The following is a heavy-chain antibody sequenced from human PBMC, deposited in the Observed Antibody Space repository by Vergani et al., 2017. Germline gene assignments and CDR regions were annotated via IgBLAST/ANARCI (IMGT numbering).Heavy chain of an antibody. J-gene: IGHJ5*02. CDR1: GGSFSGYY. CDR2: INHSGST. Sequence: QVQLQESGPGLVKPSQTLSLTCAVYGGSFSGYYWSWIRQPPGKGLEWIGEINHSGSTNYNPSLKSRVTISVDTSKNQFSLKLSSVTAADTAVYYCARAHPSRIAVAGDLFDPWGQGTLVTVSS. D-gene: IGHD6-19*01. CDR3: ARAHPSRIAVAGDLFDP. V-gene: IGHV4-34*09.